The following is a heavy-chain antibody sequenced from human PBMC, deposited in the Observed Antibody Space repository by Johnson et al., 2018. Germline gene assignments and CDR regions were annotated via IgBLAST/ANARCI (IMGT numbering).Heavy chain of an antibody. CDR1: GYTFTSYD. CDR2: MNPNSGNT. CDR3: ACYNYDVSSGSRYFQH. J-gene: IGHJ1*01. Sequence: QLVQSGAEVKKPGASVKVSCKTSGYTFTSYDINWVRQATGQGLEWMGWMNPNSGNTGYAQKFQGRVTITADESTSTAYMELSSLRSEDKAVYYCACYNYDVSSGSRYFQHWGQGTLVTVSS. D-gene: IGHD3-22*01. V-gene: IGHV1-8*01.